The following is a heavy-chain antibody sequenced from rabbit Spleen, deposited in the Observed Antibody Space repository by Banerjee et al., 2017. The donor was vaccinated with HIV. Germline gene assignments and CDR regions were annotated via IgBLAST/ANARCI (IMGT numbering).Heavy chain of an antibody. CDR1: GCSVSSSDY. CDR2: IAGSNSGFT. D-gene: IGHD8-1*01. V-gene: IGHV1S40*01. CDR3: ARDTGSSFSTYGMDL. Sequence: QSLAESGGGLVQPEGALVLTSKASGCSVSSSDYICWVRQAPEKGLEWISCIAGSNSGFTYSATWAKGRFTISKTSSTTVNLQMTSLTVADTATYFCARDTGSSFSTYGMDLWGPGTLVTVS. J-gene: IGHJ6*01.